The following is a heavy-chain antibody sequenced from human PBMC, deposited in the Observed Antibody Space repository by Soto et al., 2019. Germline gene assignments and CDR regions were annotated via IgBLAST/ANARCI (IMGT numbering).Heavy chain of an antibody. J-gene: IGHJ4*02. D-gene: IGHD6-25*01. CDR2: IYYTGAT. V-gene: IGHV4-4*02. CDR1: TGSISSGNW. CDR3: ARVFSSGSGWMYYFDF. Sequence: QVQLRESGPGLVEASGTLSLTCEVSTGSISSGNWWSWVRQPPGKGLGGIGEIYYTGATNYNPSLKSRITMTIDKSKDHFSLSLRSATAADTAVYYCARVFSSGSGWMYYFDFWGQGTLVSVSS.